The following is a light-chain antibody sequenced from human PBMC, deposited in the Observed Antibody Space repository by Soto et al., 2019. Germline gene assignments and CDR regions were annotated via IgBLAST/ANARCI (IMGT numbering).Light chain of an antibody. CDR3: HQYGTAPLT. V-gene: IGKV3-15*01. CDR2: GAS. J-gene: IGKJ3*01. CDR1: QTVSSN. Sequence: EIVLTQSPATLSVSPGERATLSCRASQTVSSNLAWYQQKPGQPPRLLIYGASTSAIGIPARFSGSGSGTEFTLTISRLEPEDFSVYYCHQYGTAPLTFGPGTKVDIK.